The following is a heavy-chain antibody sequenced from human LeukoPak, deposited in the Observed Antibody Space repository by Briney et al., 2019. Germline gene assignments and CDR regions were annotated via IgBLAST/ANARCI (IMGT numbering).Heavy chain of an antibody. CDR1: GGAIRSDR. CDR3: ARYYGYSYGYGY. D-gene: IGHD5-18*01. J-gene: IGHJ4*02. V-gene: IGHV4-59*12. CDR2: VDDTGST. Sequence: PSETLSLTCTVSGGAIRSDRWTWIRQPPGKRLEWIGYVDDTGSTNYNPSLKSRVTISVDTSKNQFSLKLSSVTAADTAVYYCARYYGYSYGYGYWGQGTLVTVSS.